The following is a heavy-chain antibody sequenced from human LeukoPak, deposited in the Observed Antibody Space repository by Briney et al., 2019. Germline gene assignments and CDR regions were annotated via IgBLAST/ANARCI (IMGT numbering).Heavy chain of an antibody. Sequence: SETLSLTCAVYGGSFSGYYWSWIRQPPGKGLEWIGEINHSGSTNYNPSLKSRVTISVDTSKNQFSLKLSSVTAADTAVYYCARGPRYNWNDVPFDYWGQGILVTVSS. J-gene: IGHJ4*02. CDR2: INHSGST. D-gene: IGHD1-1*01. CDR1: GGSFSGYY. V-gene: IGHV4-34*01. CDR3: ARGPRYNWNDVPFDY.